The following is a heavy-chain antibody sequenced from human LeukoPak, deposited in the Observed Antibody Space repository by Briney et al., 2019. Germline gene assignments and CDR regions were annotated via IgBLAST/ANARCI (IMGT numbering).Heavy chain of an antibody. CDR1: GFTFSGTW. D-gene: IGHD7-27*01. V-gene: IGHV3-7*01. CDR3: ARHVGISF. J-gene: IGHJ4*02. CDR2: IKEDGTDK. Sequence: TGGSLRLSCTASGFTFSGTWTTWVRQAPGKGLEWVANIKEDGTDKNYVDSVKGRFTISRDNAHNSLFLQMSNLRDDDTAIYYCARHVGISFWGQGVLVTVSS.